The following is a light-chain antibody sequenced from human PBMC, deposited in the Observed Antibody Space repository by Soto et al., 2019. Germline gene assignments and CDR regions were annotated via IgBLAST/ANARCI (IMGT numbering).Light chain of an antibody. J-gene: IGKJ2*01. Sequence: DIQMTQSPSTLSASVGDRVTITCRASQSISSWLAWYQQKPGKAPKLLIYKASSLESGVPSRFSGSGSGTEFTLTISSLPPDYFATYYCQQYNSPYTFGQGTKLEIK. CDR1: QSISSW. V-gene: IGKV1-5*03. CDR2: KAS. CDR3: QQYNSPYT.